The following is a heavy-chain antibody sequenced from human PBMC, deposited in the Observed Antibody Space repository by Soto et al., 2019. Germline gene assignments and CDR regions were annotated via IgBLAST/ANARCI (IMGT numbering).Heavy chain of an antibody. D-gene: IGHD2-15*01. V-gene: IGHV3-7*01. CDR1: GFTFSSFS. Sequence: GGSLRLSCAASGFTFSSFSMSWVRQAPGKGLEWVATIKKDGSEKYYVDSVKGRFTISRDNAKNSLSLQMNSLRTEDTAVYYCARTRGVVKPYFDYWGQGTLVTVAS. CDR2: IKKDGSEK. CDR3: ARTRGVVKPYFDY. J-gene: IGHJ4*02.